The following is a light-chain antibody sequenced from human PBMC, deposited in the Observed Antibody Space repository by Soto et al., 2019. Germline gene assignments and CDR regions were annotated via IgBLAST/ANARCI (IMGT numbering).Light chain of an antibody. CDR1: QSISNY. V-gene: IGKV1-39*01. CDR2: AAS. CDR3: QQSYSMPWT. J-gene: IGKJ1*01. Sequence: DIQMTQSPSSLSASVGDRVTITCRASQSISNYLNWYQQKPGKAPTLLLYAASSLQSGVPSRFRGSGSGTDFTLISSSLQPEDFATYYCQQSYSMPWTFGQGTKVEV.